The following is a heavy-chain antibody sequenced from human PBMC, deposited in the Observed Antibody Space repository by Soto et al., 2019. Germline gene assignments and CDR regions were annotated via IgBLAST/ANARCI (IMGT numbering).Heavy chain of an antibody. J-gene: IGHJ3*02. CDR3: ARVGGHDFWSGLGKKTDAFDI. Sequence: QVQLQESGPGLVKPSQTLSLTCTVSGGSISSGGYYWSWIRQHPGKGLEWIGYIYYSGSTYYNPSLKSRVTIAVATAKNPFSLKLSSVTAADTAVYYCARVGGHDFWSGLGKKTDAFDIWGQGTMVTVSS. CDR1: GGSISSGGYY. V-gene: IGHV4-31*03. D-gene: IGHD3-3*01. CDR2: IYYSGST.